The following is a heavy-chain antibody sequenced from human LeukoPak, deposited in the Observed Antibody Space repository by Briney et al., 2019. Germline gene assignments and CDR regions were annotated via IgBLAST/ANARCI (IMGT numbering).Heavy chain of an antibody. J-gene: IGHJ4*02. CDR3: AKEDHFAS. CDR1: GFTFDDYT. Sequence: GGSLRLSCAASGFTFDDYTMHWVRQAPGKGLEWVSDITWNSGSIGYADSVRGRFTISRDNAKNSLYLEMNSLRAEDTALYYCAKEDHFASWGQGTLVTVSS. CDR2: ITWNSGSI. V-gene: IGHV3-9*01.